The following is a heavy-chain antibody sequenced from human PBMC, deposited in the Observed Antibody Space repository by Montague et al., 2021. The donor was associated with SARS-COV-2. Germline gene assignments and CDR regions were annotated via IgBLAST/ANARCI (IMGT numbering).Heavy chain of an antibody. D-gene: IGHD2-8*01. CDR2: MYYSGST. J-gene: IGHJ6*02. CDR1: GGSTTYYY. Sequence: SETLSLTCIVSGGSTTYYYWSWIRQSPGKGLGWIGYMYYSGSTNXNPSLKSRVTMSIDRSKNQFSLKLGSVTAADTAVYYCARVARYCTNGVCQTYYYYGLDVWGQGTTVTVSS. V-gene: IGHV4-59*01. CDR3: ARVARYCTNGVCQTYYYYGLDV.